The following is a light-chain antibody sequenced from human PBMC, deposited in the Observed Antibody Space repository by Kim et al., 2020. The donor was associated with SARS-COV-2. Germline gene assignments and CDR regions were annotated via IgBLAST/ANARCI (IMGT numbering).Light chain of an antibody. Sequence: DIRMTQSPASLSASVGDRVTFSCQASEDISNFLNWYQHTPWKPPKLLIYDASILETGVPSRFSGSGSGTDFSLTISSLQPEDFATYYCQQYDNLAALTFGGGTKLEI. J-gene: IGKJ4*01. CDR1: EDISNF. V-gene: IGKV1-33*01. CDR2: DAS. CDR3: QQYDNLAALT.